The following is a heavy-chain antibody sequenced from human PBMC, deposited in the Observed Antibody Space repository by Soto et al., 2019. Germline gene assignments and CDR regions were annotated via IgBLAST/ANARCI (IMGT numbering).Heavy chain of an antibody. V-gene: IGHV4-34*01. Sequence: QVQLQQWDAGLLKPSETLSLTCAVYGGSFSGYYWSWIRQPPGKGLEWIGEINHSGSTNYNPSLKSRVTISVDTSKNQFSLKLSSVTAADTAVYYCARAGVVVVAATRWFDPWGQGTLVTVSS. D-gene: IGHD2-15*01. J-gene: IGHJ5*02. CDR3: ARAGVVVVAATRWFDP. CDR1: GGSFSGYY. CDR2: INHSGST.